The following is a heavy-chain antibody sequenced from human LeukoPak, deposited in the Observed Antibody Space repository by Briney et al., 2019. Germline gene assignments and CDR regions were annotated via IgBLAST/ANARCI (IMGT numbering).Heavy chain of an antibody. D-gene: IGHD2-2*01. CDR1: GYTFTGYY. CDR2: INPNSGGT. CDR3: ARDGTLLSIWYRLPPFDP. J-gene: IGHJ5*02. Sequence: GASVKVSCKASGYTFTGYYMHWVRQAPGQGLEWMGWINPNSGGTNYAQKFQGRVTMTRDTSISTAYMELSRLRSDDTAVYYCARDGTLLSIWYRLPPFDPWGQGTLVTVSS. V-gene: IGHV1-2*02.